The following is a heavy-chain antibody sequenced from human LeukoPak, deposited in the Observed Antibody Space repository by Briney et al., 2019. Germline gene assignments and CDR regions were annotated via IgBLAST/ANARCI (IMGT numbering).Heavy chain of an antibody. CDR2: INSDGSST. CDR3: VKVGYSGSSGYFDL. CDR1: GFTFSSYW. Sequence: GGSLRLSCAASGFTFSSYWMHWVRQAPGKGLVWVSRINSDGSSTSYADSVKGRFTISRDNAKNTLDLQMSSLRAEDTAVYYCVKVGYSGSSGYFDLWGRGTLVTVSS. J-gene: IGHJ2*01. V-gene: IGHV3-74*01. D-gene: IGHD5-12*01.